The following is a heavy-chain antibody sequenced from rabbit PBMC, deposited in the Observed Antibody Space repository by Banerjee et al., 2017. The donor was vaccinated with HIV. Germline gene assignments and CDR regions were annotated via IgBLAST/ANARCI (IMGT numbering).Heavy chain of an antibody. CDR2: IYPDYGTT. Sequence: QEQLEESGGGLVTLGGSLKLTCKASGIDFSSSFWISWVRQTPGKGLEWIAYIYPDYGTTDYASWVNGRFTISLDNAQNTVFLRMTSLTAADTATYFCARVTGYGSTSGHPTRLDLWGPGTLVTVS. D-gene: IGHD1-1*01. CDR1: GIDFSSSFW. J-gene: IGHJ3*01. CDR3: ARVTGYGSTSGHPTRLDL. V-gene: IGHV1S43*01.